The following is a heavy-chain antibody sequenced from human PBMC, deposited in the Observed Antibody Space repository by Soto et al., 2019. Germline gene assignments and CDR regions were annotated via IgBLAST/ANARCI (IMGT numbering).Heavy chain of an antibody. J-gene: IGHJ5*02. CDR1: GGTFSSYT. D-gene: IGHD4-17*01. CDR3: AREHGGTTVVENWFDP. CDR2: IIPILGIA. Sequence: QVQLVQSGAEVKKPGSSVKVSCKASGGTFSSYTISWVRQAPGQGLEWMGRIIPILGIANYAQKFQGRVTMTADTSTSTAYMELSSLRSEDTAVYYCAREHGGTTVVENWFDPWGQGTLVTVSS. V-gene: IGHV1-69*08.